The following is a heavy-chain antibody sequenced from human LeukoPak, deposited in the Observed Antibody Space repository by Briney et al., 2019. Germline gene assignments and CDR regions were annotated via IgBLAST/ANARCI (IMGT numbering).Heavy chain of an antibody. CDR3: ARSPYYYGPGTYYDY. CDR1: GGSISSYY. CDR2: FYTSGST. Sequence: SETLSLTCTVSGGSISSYYWSWIRQPAGKGLEWIGRFYTSGSTNYNPSLKSRVTISVDKSKNQFSLKLSSVTAADTAVYYCARSPYYYGPGTYYDYWGQGTLVTVSS. D-gene: IGHD3-10*01. J-gene: IGHJ4*02. V-gene: IGHV4-4*07.